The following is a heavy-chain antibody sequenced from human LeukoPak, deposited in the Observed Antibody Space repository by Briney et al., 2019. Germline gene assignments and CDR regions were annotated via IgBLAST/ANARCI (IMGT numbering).Heavy chain of an antibody. D-gene: IGHD3-22*01. CDR3: ARQPCSEEYYYDSSGYYAGCWYFDL. J-gene: IGHJ2*01. V-gene: IGHV4-59*01. Sequence: PSETLSLTCTVSGGSISSYNWSWIRQPPGKGLEWIGYIYYSGSTNYNPSLKSRVTISVDTSKNQFSLKLSSVTAADTAVYYCARQPCSEEYYYDSSGYYAGCWYFDLWGRGTLVTVSS. CDR2: IYYSGST. CDR1: GGSISSYN.